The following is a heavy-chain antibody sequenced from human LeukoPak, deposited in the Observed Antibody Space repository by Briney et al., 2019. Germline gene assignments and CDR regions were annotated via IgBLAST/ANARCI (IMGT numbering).Heavy chain of an antibody. CDR3: AREPPRRNIVVVVAATVEALDI. D-gene: IGHD2-15*01. CDR2: IYTSGST. Sequence: PSETLSLTCTVSGGSISSYYWSWIRQPAGKGLEWIGRIYTSGSTNYNPSLKSRVTMSVDTSKNQFSLKLSSVTAADTAVYYCAREPPRRNIVVVVAATVEALDIWGQGTIVTVSS. CDR1: GGSISSYY. J-gene: IGHJ3*02. V-gene: IGHV4-4*07.